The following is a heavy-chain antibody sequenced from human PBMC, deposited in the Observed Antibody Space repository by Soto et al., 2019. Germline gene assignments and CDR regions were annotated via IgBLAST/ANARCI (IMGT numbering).Heavy chain of an antibody. CDR2: IRSKANSYAT. V-gene: IGHV3-73*01. CDR3: TRQRSSSFPGRENWFDP. J-gene: IGHJ5*02. D-gene: IGHD6-13*01. Sequence: EVQLVESGGGLVQPGGSLKLSCAASGFTFSGSAMHWVRQASGKGLEWVGRIRSKANSYATAYAASVKGRFTISRDDSKNTAYLQMNSLKTEDTAVYYCTRQRSSSFPGRENWFDPWGQGTLVTVSS. CDR1: GFTFSGSA.